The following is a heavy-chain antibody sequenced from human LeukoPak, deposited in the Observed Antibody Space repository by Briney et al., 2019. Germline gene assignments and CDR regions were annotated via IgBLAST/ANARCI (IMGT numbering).Heavy chain of an antibody. Sequence: SETLSLTCTVSGYSISSGYYWGWIRQPPGKGLEWIGSIYHSGSTYYNPSLKSRVTISVDTSKNQLSLKLSSVTAADTAVYCCARGATPIVVVPAAISPRAAAAGGVFDYWGQGTLVTVSS. D-gene: IGHD2-2*01. V-gene: IGHV4-38-2*02. CDR1: GYSISSGYY. CDR3: ARGATPIVVVPAAISPRAAAAGGVFDY. J-gene: IGHJ4*02. CDR2: IYHSGST.